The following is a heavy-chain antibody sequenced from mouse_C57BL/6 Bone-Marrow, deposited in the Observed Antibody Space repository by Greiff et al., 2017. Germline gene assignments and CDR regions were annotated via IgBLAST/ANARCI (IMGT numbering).Heavy chain of an antibody. V-gene: IGHV5-17*01. CDR2: ISSGSSTI. Sequence: DVKLVESGGGLVKPGGSLKLSCAASGFTFSDYGMHWVRQAPEKGLEWVAYISSGSSTIYYADTVKGRFTISRDNAKNTLFLQMTSLRSEDTAMYYCVQGAFYYPLFAYWGQGTLVTVSA. CDR1: GFTFSDYG. J-gene: IGHJ3*01. D-gene: IGHD1-1*01. CDR3: VQGAFYYPLFAY.